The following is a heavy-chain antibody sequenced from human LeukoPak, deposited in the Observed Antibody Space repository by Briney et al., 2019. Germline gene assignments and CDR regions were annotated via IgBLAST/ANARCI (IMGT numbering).Heavy chain of an antibody. CDR1: AFTFSSYA. V-gene: IGHV3-23*01. D-gene: IGHD6-13*01. J-gene: IGHJ4*02. Sequence: TGGSLRLSCAASAFTFSSYAMSWVRQAPGRGLEWVSAISGSGGSTYYADSAKGRFTISRDNSKNTLYLQMKSLRAEDTAVYYCAKDIAAASPGDYFDYWGQGDLVTVSS. CDR2: ISGSGGST. CDR3: AKDIAAASPGDYFDY.